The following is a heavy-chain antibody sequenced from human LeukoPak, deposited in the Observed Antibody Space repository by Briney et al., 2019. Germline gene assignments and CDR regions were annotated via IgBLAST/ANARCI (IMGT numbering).Heavy chain of an antibody. CDR2: INPIGGST. D-gene: IGHD2-2*01. CDR1: RHIFTIYY. CDR3: PRAPVVPAATTHRFDY. Sequence: PSVKPSCKASRHIFTIYYMHWVRHAPGHVLEWMGIINPIGGSTSHTQKFQGRVTMTRDASTSSVYMELRSLSRVDTAVNSCPRAPVVPAATTHRFDYCGQGTLVTVSS. J-gene: IGHJ4*02. V-gene: IGHV1-46*03.